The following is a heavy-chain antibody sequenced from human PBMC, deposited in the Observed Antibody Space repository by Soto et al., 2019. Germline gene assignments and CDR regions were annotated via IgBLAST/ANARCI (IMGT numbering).Heavy chain of an antibody. CDR3: AKDRGGALRYFDWLLYFDY. CDR1: GFTFSSYA. V-gene: IGHV3-23*01. Sequence: EVQLLESGGGLVQPGGSLRLSCAASGFTFSSYAMSWVRQAPGKGLEWVSAISGSGGSTYYADSVKGRFTISRDNSKNTLDLQMNSLRAEDTAVYYCAKDRGGALRYFDWLLYFDYWGQGTLVTVSS. J-gene: IGHJ4*02. D-gene: IGHD3-9*01. CDR2: ISGSGGST.